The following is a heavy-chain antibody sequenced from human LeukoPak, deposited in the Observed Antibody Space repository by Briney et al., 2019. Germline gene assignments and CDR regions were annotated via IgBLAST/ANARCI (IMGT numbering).Heavy chain of an antibody. J-gene: IGHJ6*03. CDR1: GYTFTSYD. CDR3: ARGRFPRAARDYYYYMDV. CDR2: MNPNSGNT. V-gene: IGHV1-8*01. D-gene: IGHD2-15*01. Sequence: ASVKVSCKASGYTFTSYDINWVRQATGQGLEWMGWMNPNSGNTGYAQKFQGRVTMTRNTSISTAYMELSSLRSEDTAVYYCARGRFPRAARDYYYYMDVWGKGTTVTVSS.